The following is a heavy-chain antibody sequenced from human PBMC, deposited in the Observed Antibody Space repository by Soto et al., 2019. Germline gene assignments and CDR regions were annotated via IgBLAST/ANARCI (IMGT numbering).Heavy chain of an antibody. CDR2: IIPILGIA. CDR3: ARDGSPKEPYYFDY. V-gene: IGHV1-69*08. Sequence: QVQLVQSGAEVKKPGSSVKVSCKASGGTFSSYTISWVRQAPGQGLEWMGRIIPILGIANHEQNFQGRVTIPADKSTSTAYLELSSLRSEDTAAYHCARDGSPKEPYYFDYWGQGTLVTVSS. CDR1: GGTFSSYT. D-gene: IGHD1-1*01. J-gene: IGHJ4*02.